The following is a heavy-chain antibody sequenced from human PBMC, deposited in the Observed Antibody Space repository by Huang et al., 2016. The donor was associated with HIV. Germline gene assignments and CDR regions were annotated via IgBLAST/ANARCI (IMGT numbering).Heavy chain of an antibody. CDR1: GFTVSTNY. J-gene: IGHJ4*02. V-gene: IGHV3-53*01. CDR2: IYSGGTS. Sequence: EVQLVESGGGLIQPGGSLRLSCAASGFTVSTNYMTWVRQAPGTGLELVSLIYSGGTSPYADSVQGRCPISRDDSENTLYLHMTSLRAGDTAVYYCAKEGDTGAALGYWGQGTLVTVS. D-gene: IGHD2-8*02. CDR3: AKEGDTGAALGY.